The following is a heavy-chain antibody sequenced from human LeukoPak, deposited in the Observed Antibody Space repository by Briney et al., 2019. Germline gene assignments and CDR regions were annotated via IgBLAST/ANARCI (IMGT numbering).Heavy chain of an antibody. V-gene: IGHV3-9*01. CDR1: GFTFDDYA. D-gene: IGHD3-22*01. CDR2: ISWNSGSI. J-gene: IGHJ4*02. Sequence: GGSLRLSCAASGFTFDDYAMHWVRQAPGKGLEWVSCISWNSGSIGYADSVKGRFTISRDNAKNSLYLQMNSLRAEDTALYYCAKEHYYDSSGTLDHWGQGTLVTVSS. CDR3: AKEHYYDSSGTLDH.